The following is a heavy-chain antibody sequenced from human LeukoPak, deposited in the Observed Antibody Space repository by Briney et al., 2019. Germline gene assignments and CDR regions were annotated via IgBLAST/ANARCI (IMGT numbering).Heavy chain of an antibody. Sequence: GASVKVSCKASGYTFTSYAMHWVRQAPGQRLEWMGWINAGNGNTKYSQKFQGRVTITADKSTSTAYMELSSLRSEDTAVYYCASISVAGPGSWFDPWGQGTLVTVSS. CDR3: ASISVAGPGSWFDP. CDR1: GYTFTSYA. CDR2: INAGNGNT. D-gene: IGHD6-19*01. J-gene: IGHJ5*02. V-gene: IGHV1-3*01.